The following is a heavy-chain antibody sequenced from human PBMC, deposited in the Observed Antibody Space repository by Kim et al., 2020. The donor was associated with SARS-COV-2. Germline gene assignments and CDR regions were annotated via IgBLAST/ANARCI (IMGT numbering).Heavy chain of an antibody. Sequence: SETLSLTCAVYGGSFSGYYWSWIRQPPGKGLEWIGEINHSGSTNYNPSLESRVTISVDTSKNQFSLKLSSVTAADTAVYYCARGGGLQQLVLFFDYWGQGTLVTVSS. D-gene: IGHD6-13*01. J-gene: IGHJ4*02. CDR1: GGSFSGYY. CDR2: INHSGST. V-gene: IGHV4-34*01. CDR3: ARGGGLQQLVLFFDY.